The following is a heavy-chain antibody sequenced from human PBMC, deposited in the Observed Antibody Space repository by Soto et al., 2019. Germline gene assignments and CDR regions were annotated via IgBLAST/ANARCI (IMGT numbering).Heavy chain of an antibody. V-gene: IGHV3-23*01. CDR1: GFTCSSYD. J-gene: IGHJ3*02. Sequence: GGSLRLSCAASGFTCSSYDMSWVRQAPGKGLVWVSTILVGGNTYYADSVKGRFTISRDNSKNTLYLQMNSLTAGDTAVYYCAKATATGGGAFDICGQGTMVTVSS. D-gene: IGHD2-8*02. CDR3: AKATATGGGAFDI. CDR2: ILVGGNT.